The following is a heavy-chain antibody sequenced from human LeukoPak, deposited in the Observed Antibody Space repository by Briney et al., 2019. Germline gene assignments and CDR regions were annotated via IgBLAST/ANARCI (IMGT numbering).Heavy chain of an antibody. CDR1: GFTFNSYA. CDR2: ISGSGGST. V-gene: IGHV3-23*01. Sequence: GGSLRLSCAASGFTFNSYAMSWVRQATGKGLEWVSAISGSGGSTYYADSVKGRFTISRDNSKNTLYLQMNSLRAEDTGVYYCAKDHYWSIDYWGRGTLVTVSS. J-gene: IGHJ4*02. D-gene: IGHD3-3*01. CDR3: AKDHYWSIDY.